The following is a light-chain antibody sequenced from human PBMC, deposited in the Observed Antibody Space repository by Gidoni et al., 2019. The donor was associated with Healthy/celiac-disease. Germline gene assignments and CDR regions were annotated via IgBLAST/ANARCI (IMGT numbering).Light chain of an antibody. CDR1: QSVSSY. CDR2: DAS. J-gene: IGKJ4*01. Sequence: EIVLPQSPATLSLSPGERATLSCRASQSVSSYLACYQQKPGQAPRLLIYDASNRATGIPARFSGSGSGTDFTLTISSLEPEDFAVYYCQQRSNWPTFGGGTKVEIK. CDR3: QQRSNWPT. V-gene: IGKV3-11*01.